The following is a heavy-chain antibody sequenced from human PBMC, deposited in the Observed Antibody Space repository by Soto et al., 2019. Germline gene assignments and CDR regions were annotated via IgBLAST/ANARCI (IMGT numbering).Heavy chain of an antibody. D-gene: IGHD6-19*01. CDR3: VKGGYKTGWPPFDH. J-gene: IGHJ4*01. V-gene: IGHV3-30*18. CDR1: SFRFSAYG. CDR2: ISDDGKTQ. Sequence: QVKLVEFGGAVVQSGRSLRLSCTASSFRFSAYGMHWFRQAPGKGLEWVALISDDGKTQFFTESVEGRFTISRDNSRNTLYLQMNRLRPEDTAVYYCVKGGYKTGWPPFDHWGNGTRVTVSS.